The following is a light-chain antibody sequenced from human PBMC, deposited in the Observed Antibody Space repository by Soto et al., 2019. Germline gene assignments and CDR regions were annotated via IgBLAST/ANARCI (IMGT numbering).Light chain of an antibody. CDR3: QHADGLRALT. CDR1: QVAGSW. J-gene: IGKJ4*01. V-gene: IGKV1-12*01. CDR2: HTS. Sequence: DIQMTQSPPYVSASVGDRVTISCRASQVAGSWLSWFHQKPGGAPHLLIFHTSRKKSGVPPRFAGRGSGTEFTLTISSLQPHDFVTYYCQHADGLRALTFGGGTAVEI.